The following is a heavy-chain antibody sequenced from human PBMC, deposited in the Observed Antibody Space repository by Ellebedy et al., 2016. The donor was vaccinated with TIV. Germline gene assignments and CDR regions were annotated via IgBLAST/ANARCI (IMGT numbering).Heavy chain of an antibody. J-gene: IGHJ6*02. Sequence: PGGSLRLSCAASGFTFSSYWMHWVRQAPGKGLVWVSRINSDGSSTSYADSVKGRFTISRDNAKNTLYLQMNSLRAEDTAVYYCARDSQLRDYYYNYGMDVWGQGTTVTVSS. D-gene: IGHD2-2*01. V-gene: IGHV3-74*01. CDR2: INSDGSST. CDR1: GFTFSSYW. CDR3: ARDSQLRDYYYNYGMDV.